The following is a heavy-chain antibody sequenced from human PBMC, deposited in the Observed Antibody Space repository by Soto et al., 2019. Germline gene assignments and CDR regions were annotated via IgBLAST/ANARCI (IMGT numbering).Heavy chain of an antibody. Sequence: AASVKVSCKASGGTFSSYAISWVRQAPGQGLEWMGGIIPIFGTANYAQKFQGRVTITADESTSTAYMELSSLRSGDTAVYYCARVSGPLLGANALDIWGQGTMVTVSS. D-gene: IGHD3-10*01. CDR2: IIPIFGTA. CDR1: GGTFSSYA. CDR3: ARVSGPLLGANALDI. V-gene: IGHV1-69*13. J-gene: IGHJ3*02.